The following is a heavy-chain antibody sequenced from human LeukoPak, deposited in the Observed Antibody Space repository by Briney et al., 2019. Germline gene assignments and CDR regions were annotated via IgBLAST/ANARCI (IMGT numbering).Heavy chain of an antibody. CDR2: IRQDGSDK. CDR3: ARVLSRYCSSAGCYDGVFDY. CDR1: GFTFSDYW. Sequence: GGSLRRSCAASGFTFSDYWMSWVRQAPEKGLERVANIRQDGSDKYYVDSVKGRFTISRDNAKNSLYLQMNSLRAEGTAVYYCARVLSRYCSSAGCYDGVFDYWGQGTLVTVSS. D-gene: IGHD2-2*01. J-gene: IGHJ4*02. V-gene: IGHV3-7*03.